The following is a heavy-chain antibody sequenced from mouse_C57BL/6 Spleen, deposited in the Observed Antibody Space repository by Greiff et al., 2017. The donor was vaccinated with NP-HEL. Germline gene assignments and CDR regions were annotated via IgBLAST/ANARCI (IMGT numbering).Heavy chain of an antibody. CDR3: ARGGIFLVTTVVAPDY. D-gene: IGHD1-1*01. Sequence: QVQLQQPGAELVKPGASVKLSCKASGYTFTSYWMHWVKQRPGQGLEWIGMIHPNSGSTNYNEKFKSKATLTVDKSSSTAYMQLSSLTSEDSAVYYCARGGIFLVTTVVAPDYWGQGTTLTVSS. CDR1: GYTFTSYW. V-gene: IGHV1-64*01. J-gene: IGHJ2*01. CDR2: IHPNSGST.